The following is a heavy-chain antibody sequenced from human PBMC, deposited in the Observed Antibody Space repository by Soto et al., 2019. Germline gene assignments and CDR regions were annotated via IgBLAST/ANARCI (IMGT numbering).Heavy chain of an antibody. CDR3: ARVLRGVVNWFDP. Sequence: HLVQSGPEVKQPGASVTVSCKTSGDTFTNFGLSWVRQAPGQGLEWMGWIATYNSNKNYAQKFQGSLTRTTDTSTSTADMELKSLGYGDTAVYYCARVLRGVVNWFDPWGQGNLVTVSS. J-gene: IGHJ5*02. D-gene: IGHD3-10*01. CDR1: GDTFTNFG. V-gene: IGHV1-18*01. CDR2: IATYNSNK.